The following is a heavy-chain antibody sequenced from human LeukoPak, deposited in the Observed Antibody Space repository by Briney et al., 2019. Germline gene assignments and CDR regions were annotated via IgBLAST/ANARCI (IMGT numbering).Heavy chain of an antibody. Sequence: PSQTLSLTCTVSGGSISSGGYYWSWIRQHPGKGLEWIGYIYYSGSTCYNPSLKSRVTISVDTSKNQFSLKLSSVTAADTAVYYCAKGTEVRGVIAHWGQGTLVTVSS. CDR2: IYYSGST. V-gene: IGHV4-31*03. CDR1: GGSISSGGYY. D-gene: IGHD3-10*01. J-gene: IGHJ4*02. CDR3: AKGTEVRGVIAH.